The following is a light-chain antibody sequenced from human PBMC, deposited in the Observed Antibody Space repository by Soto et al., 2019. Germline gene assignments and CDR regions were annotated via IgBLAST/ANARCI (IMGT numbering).Light chain of an antibody. CDR3: CSYPPSSTVPYV. Sequence: QSVLTQPASVSGSLGQSITISCSGTSSDVGVSNSVSWYQQHPGKVPKVIIYDVSYRPSGISNRFSGSKSGNTASLTISGLQVEDEAEYYCCSYPPSSTVPYVFGNGIKLTVL. CDR1: SSDVGVSNS. J-gene: IGLJ1*01. V-gene: IGLV2-14*01. CDR2: DVS.